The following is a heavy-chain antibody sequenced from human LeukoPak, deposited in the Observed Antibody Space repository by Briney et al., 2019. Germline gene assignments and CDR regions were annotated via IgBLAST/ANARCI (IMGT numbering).Heavy chain of an antibody. V-gene: IGHV3-30*04. CDR1: GFTFSSYA. J-gene: IGHJ4*02. Sequence: GGSLRLSCAASGFTFSSYAMHWVRQAPGKGLEWVAVISYDGSNKYYADSVEGRFTISRDNSKNTLYLQMNSLRAEDTAVYYCVRDTYYYDSSGYLFDYWGQGTLVTVSS. CDR2: ISYDGSNK. D-gene: IGHD3-22*01. CDR3: VRDTYYYDSSGYLFDY.